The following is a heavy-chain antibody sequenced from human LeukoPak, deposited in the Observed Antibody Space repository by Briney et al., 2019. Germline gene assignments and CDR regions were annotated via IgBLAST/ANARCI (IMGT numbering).Heavy chain of an antibody. CDR2: ISAYNGNT. CDR1: GYTFTSYY. D-gene: IGHD1-7*01. V-gene: IGHV1-18*04. Sequence: ASVKVSCKASGYTFTSYYMHWVRQAPGQGLEWMGWISAYNGNTNYAQKLQGRVTMTTDTSTSTAYMELRSLRSDDTAVYYCAKTGTTRRYYYGMDVWGQGTTVTVSS. CDR3: AKTGTTRRYYYGMDV. J-gene: IGHJ6*02.